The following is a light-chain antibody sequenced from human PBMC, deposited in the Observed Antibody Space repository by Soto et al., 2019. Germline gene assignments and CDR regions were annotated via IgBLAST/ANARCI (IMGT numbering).Light chain of an antibody. J-gene: IGKJ5*01. CDR1: QSVSSN. CDR3: QQYNNWPPIA. Sequence: EMVMTQSPATLSVSTGERATLSCRASQSVSSNLAWYQQKPGQAPRLLIYGASTRATGIPARFSGSGSGTEFTLTISSLQSEDFAVYYCQQYNNWPPIAFGQGTLLEIK. CDR2: GAS. V-gene: IGKV3-15*01.